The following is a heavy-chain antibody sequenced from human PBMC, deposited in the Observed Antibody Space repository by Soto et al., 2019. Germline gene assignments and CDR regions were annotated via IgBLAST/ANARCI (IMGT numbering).Heavy chain of an antibody. Sequence: QVQLVQSGAEVKKPGASVKVSCKASGYTFTSYGISWVRQAPGQGLEWMGWISAYNGNTNYAQKRRGRATETTEPPTSTAYMELRSLRSEDTAVYYCARARGYSAYGDYWGQGTLVTVSS. CDR2: ISAYNGNT. CDR3: ARARGYSAYGDY. D-gene: IGHD5-12*01. CDR1: GYTFTSYG. V-gene: IGHV1-18*01. J-gene: IGHJ4*02.